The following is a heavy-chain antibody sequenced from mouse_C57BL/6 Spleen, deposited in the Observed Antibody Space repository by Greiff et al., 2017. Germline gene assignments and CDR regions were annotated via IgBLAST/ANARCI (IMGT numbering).Heavy chain of an antibody. V-gene: IGHV14-4*01. D-gene: IGHD2-4*01. CDR3: TTDYDWFAY. CDR2: IDPENGDT. Sequence: VQLQQSGAELVRPGASVKLSCTASGFNIKDDYMHWVKQRPEQSLEWIGWIDPENGDTEYASKFQGKATITADTSSNTAYLQLSSLTSEDTAVYYCTTDYDWFAYWGQGTLVTVSA. CDR1: GFNIKDDY. J-gene: IGHJ3*01.